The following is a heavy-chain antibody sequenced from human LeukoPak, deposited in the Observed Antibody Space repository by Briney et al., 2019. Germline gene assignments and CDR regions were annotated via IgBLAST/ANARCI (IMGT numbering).Heavy chain of an antibody. CDR3: ARQGTMTRGGYWLDP. CDR1: GASINSTNFY. Sequence: PSETLSLTCTVSGASINSTNFYWSWIRQPPGKGLESIGSISYTGNTYSNPSLNSRVTMSVDTSKNQFSLKLSSVTAADTAVYYCARQGTMTRGGYWLDPCGQGTLVTVSS. J-gene: IGHJ5*02. CDR2: ISYTGNT. V-gene: IGHV4-39*01. D-gene: IGHD3-10*01.